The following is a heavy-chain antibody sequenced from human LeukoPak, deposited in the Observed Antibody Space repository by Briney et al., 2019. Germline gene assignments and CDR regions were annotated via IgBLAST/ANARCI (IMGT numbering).Heavy chain of an antibody. J-gene: IGHJ4*02. V-gene: IGHV4-30-2*01. CDR2: IYHTGST. Sequence: PSETLSLTCAVSGGSISSGGYSWSWIRQPPGKGLEWIGYIYHTGSTYYNPSLKSRITISVDKSKNQFSLKLSSVTAADTAVYYCARVSVKTLATFDYWGQGTLVTVSS. D-gene: IGHD1-1*01. CDR3: ARVSVKTLATFDY. CDR1: GGSISSGGYS.